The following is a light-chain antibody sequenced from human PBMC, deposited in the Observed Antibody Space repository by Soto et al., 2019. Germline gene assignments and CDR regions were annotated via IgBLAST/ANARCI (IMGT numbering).Light chain of an antibody. Sequence: QSVLTQPASVSGSPGQSITISCTGTSSDVGGYNYVSWYQQHPGKAPKLMIYEVSNRPSGVSNRFSGSKSGNTASLTISGLQAADEADYYCSSYTGSSTPYVFGTGTKLTVL. CDR3: SSYTGSSTPYV. CDR2: EVS. V-gene: IGLV2-14*01. CDR1: SSDVGGYNY. J-gene: IGLJ1*01.